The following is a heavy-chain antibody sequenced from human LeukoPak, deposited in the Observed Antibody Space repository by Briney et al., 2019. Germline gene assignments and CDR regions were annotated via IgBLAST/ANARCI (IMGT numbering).Heavy chain of an antibody. J-gene: IGHJ5*02. V-gene: IGHV4-59*01. CDR1: GGSISSYY. CDR2: IHYSGST. Sequence: SEALSLTCTVSGGSISSYYWSWIRQPPGKGLEWIGYIHYSGSTNYNPSLKSRVTISVDTSKNQFSLKLSTVTAADTAVYYCARGSYSLLGNWFDPWGQGTLVTVSS. CDR3: ARGSYSLLGNWFDP. D-gene: IGHD5-12*01.